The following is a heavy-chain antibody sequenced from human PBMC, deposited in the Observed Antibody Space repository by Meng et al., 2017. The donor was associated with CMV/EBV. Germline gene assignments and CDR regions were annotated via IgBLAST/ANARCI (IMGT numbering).Heavy chain of an antibody. CDR2: ISWDGGST. J-gene: IGHJ4*02. Sequence: GGSLRLSCAASGFTFDDYTMHWVRQAPGKGLEWVSLISWDGGSTYYADSVKGRFTISRDNSKNSLYLQMNSLRTEDTALYYCAKDQHIVATGGAFDYWGQGTLVTVSS. CDR1: GFTFDDYT. D-gene: IGHD5-12*01. CDR3: AKDQHIVATGGAFDY. V-gene: IGHV3-43*01.